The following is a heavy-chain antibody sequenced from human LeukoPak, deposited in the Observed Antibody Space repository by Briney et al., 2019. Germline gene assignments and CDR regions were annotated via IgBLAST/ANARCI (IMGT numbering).Heavy chain of an antibody. CDR2: IYTSGST. V-gene: IGHV4-61*02. D-gene: IGHD3-10*01. J-gene: IGHJ5*02. Sequence: SETLSLTCTVSGGSISSGSYYWSWIRQPAGKGLEWIGRIYTSGSTSYNPSLKSRVTISVDTSKNQFSLKLSSVTAADTAVYYCARGIYMVRGVGGNWFDPWGQGTLVTVSS. CDR1: GGSISSGSYY. CDR3: ARGIYMVRGVGGNWFDP.